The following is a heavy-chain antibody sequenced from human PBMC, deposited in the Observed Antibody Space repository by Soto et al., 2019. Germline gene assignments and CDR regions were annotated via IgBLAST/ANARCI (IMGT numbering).Heavy chain of an antibody. CDR3: ASSIMITFGGVIVIPRNFDS. J-gene: IGHJ4*02. V-gene: IGHV4-31*03. CDR2: IYYSGST. D-gene: IGHD3-16*02. Sequence: QVQLQESGPGLVQPSQSLSLTCTVSGGSISSRTYFWSWIRQHPGKGLEWIGYIYYSGSTYYNPSIKSRVTIPGDTYKNPFSLRLSSVTAAASAVYYCASSIMITFGGVIVIPRNFDSWGQGTLVTVSS. CDR1: GGSISSRTYF.